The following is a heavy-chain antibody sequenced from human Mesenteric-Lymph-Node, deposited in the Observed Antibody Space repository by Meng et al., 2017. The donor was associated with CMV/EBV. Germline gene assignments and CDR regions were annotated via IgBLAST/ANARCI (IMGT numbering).Heavy chain of an antibody. CDR1: GGSISSYY. D-gene: IGHD3-9*01. Sequence: SETLSLTCTVSGGSISSYYWSWSRQPPGKGLEWIGYIYYSGSTNYNPSLKGRVTISVDTSKNQFSLKLRSVTTADTAVYYCARDSITSYFDTIVFTDPFDIWGQGTMVTVSS. J-gene: IGHJ3*02. CDR2: IYYSGST. V-gene: IGHV4-59*01. CDR3: ARDSITSYFDTIVFTDPFDI.